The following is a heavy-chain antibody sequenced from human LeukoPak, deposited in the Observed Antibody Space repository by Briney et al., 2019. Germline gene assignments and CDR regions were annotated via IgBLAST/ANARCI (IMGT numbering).Heavy chain of an antibody. D-gene: IGHD6-19*01. Sequence: GGSLRLSCTASGFTFGDYAMNWVRQAPGKGLEWVGFIRSKVFGGTTEYAASVKGRFTISRDDSKSIAYLQMNSLKSEDTAVYYCSRALIAVAEAYYYYGMDVWGQGTTVTVPS. CDR2: IRSKVFGGTT. V-gene: IGHV3-49*04. J-gene: IGHJ6*02. CDR3: SRALIAVAEAYYYYGMDV. CDR1: GFTFGDYA.